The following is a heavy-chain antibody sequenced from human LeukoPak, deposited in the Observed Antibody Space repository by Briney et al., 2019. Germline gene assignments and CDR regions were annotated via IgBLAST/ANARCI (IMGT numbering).Heavy chain of an antibody. V-gene: IGHV3-23*01. CDR2: ISSNGADT. Sequence: GGSLRLSCAVSGITLSNYGMTWVRQAPGQGLEYVSTISSNGADTYYADSVKGRFTISRDNSKNTLYLQMTSLRVEDTAVYYCANYRKPQGLDYWGQGTLVTVSS. CDR3: ANYRKPQGLDY. D-gene: IGHD1-14*01. J-gene: IGHJ4*02. CDR1: GITLSNYG.